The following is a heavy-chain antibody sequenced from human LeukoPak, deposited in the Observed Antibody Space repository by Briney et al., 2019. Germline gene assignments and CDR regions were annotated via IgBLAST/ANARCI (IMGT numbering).Heavy chain of an antibody. V-gene: IGHV1-2*02. CDR3: ARAELLLWFGELTFMDV. J-gene: IGHJ6*03. D-gene: IGHD3-10*01. CDR1: GYTFTTYD. CDR2: INPNSGGT. Sequence: ASVKVSCKASGYTFTTYDINWVRQATGQGLEWMGWINPNSGGTNYAQKFQGRVTMTRDTSISTAYMELSRLRSDDTAVYYCARAELLLWFGELTFMDVWGKGTTVTVSS.